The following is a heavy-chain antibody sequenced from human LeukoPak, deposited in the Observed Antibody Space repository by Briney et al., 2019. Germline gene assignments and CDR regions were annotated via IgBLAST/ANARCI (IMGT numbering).Heavy chain of an antibody. J-gene: IGHJ4*02. V-gene: IGHV4-39*01. CDR1: GGSISSSSYY. CDR2: IYYSGST. Sequence: SETLSLTCTVSGGSISSSSYYWGWIRQPPGKGLEWIGSIYYSGSTYYNPSLKSRVTISVDTSKNQFSLKLSSVTAADTAVYYCARGRGTTVVTDWGQGTLVTVSS. D-gene: IGHD4-23*01. CDR3: ARGRGTTVVTD.